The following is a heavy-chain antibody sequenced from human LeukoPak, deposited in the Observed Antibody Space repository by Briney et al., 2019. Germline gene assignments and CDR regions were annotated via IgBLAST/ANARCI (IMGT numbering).Heavy chain of an antibody. CDR3: VRVTTVHFDY. CDR2: ILTSGSTK. V-gene: IGHV3-48*01. Sequence: GGSLRLSCAASGFTFSGYSMNWVRQARGKGGEWIAYILTSGSTKEYAASVKGRFTISRDNAKNSLYLQMDSLRAEDTAVYYCVRVTTVHFDYWGQGALVAVSS. CDR1: GFTFSGYS. J-gene: IGHJ4*02. D-gene: IGHD1/OR15-1a*01.